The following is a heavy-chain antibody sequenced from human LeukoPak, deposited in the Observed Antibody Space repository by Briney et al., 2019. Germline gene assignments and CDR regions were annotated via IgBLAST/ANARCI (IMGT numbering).Heavy chain of an antibody. CDR3: ARGGIAAGV. J-gene: IGHJ4*02. V-gene: IGHV3-74*01. CDR1: GFTFSSYW. CDR2: IHSDGRST. D-gene: IGHD6-13*01. Sequence: GGSLRLSCVASGFTFSSYWMAWVCQAPGKGLVWVSRIHSDGRSTSYADSVKGRFTISRDNAKNTLYLQMNSLRADDTAVYYCARGGIAAGVRGQGTLVTVSS.